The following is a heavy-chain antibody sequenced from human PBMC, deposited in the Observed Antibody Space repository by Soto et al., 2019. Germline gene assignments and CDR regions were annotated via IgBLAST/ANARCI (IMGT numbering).Heavy chain of an antibody. CDR1: GCSISSGDYY. CDR2: IYYSGST. J-gene: IGHJ3*02. CDR3: ARGREYRVNVFDI. D-gene: IGHD2-21*01. Sequence: SEPLSLTCTVSGCSISSGDYYWSWVRQPPGKGLEWIGYIYYSGSTNYNPSLKSRVTISVDTSKNQFSLKLSSVTAADTAVYYCARGREYRVNVFDIWGQGTMVTVSS. V-gene: IGHV4-61*08.